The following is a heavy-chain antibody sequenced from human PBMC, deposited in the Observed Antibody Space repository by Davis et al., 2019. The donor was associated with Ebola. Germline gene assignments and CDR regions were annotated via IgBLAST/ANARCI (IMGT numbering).Heavy chain of an antibody. CDR1: GGSFSGYY. V-gene: IGHV4-34*01. CDR3: ARGFGDDYGDLIYYYYGMDV. CDR2: INHSGST. J-gene: IGHJ6*04. Sequence: MPSETLSLTCAVYGGSFSGYYWSWIRQPPGKGLEWIGEINHSGSTNYNPSLKSRVTISVDTSKNQFSLKLSSVTAADTAVYYCARGFGDDYGDLIYYYYGMDVWGKGTTVTVSS. D-gene: IGHD4-17*01.